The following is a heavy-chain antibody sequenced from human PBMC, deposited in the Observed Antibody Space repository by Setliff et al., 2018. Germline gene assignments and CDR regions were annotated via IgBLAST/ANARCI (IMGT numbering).Heavy chain of an antibody. V-gene: IGHV4-4*02. CDR2: IFHSGST. D-gene: IGHD3-16*02. J-gene: IGHJ5*02. Sequence: SETLSLTCAVSGSSITRSNWWSWVRQPPGKGLEWIGQIFHSGSTHYNPSLKSRLTISVDQSKTQFSLQLKSVTAADTAVYYCARLESLGDLSSYGLWFDPWGQGTLVTVSS. CDR1: GSSITRSNW. CDR3: ARLESLGDLSSYGLWFDP.